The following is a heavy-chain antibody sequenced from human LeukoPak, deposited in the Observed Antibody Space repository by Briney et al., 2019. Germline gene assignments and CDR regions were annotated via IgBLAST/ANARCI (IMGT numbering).Heavy chain of an antibody. V-gene: IGHV3-30*02. J-gene: IGHJ4*02. CDR3: AKYSGMTGSAESAFDY. Sequence: DSVKGRFTISRDNSKNTPYLQMNSLRAEDTAVYYSAKYSGMTGSAESAFDYWGQGTLVTVSS. D-gene: IGHD6-13*01.